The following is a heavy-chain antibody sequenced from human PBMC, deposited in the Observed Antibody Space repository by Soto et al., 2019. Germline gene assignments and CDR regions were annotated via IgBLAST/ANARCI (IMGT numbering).Heavy chain of an antibody. V-gene: IGHV1-24*01. CDR3: ATTDPISPYDYIWGNGWFDP. D-gene: IGHD3-16*01. J-gene: IGHJ5*02. CDR1: GYTLTELS. CDR2: FDPEDGET. Sequence: QVQLVQSGAEVKKPGASVKVSCKVSGYTLTELSMHWVRQAPGKGLEWMGGFDPEDGETIYSQKFQGRVTMTEDTPTDTAYMELSSLRSEDTAVYYCATTDPISPYDYIWGNGWFDPWGQGTLVTVSS.